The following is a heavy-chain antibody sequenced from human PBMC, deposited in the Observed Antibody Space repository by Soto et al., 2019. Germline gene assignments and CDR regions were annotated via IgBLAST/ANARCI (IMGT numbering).Heavy chain of an antibody. CDR1: GYTFTNYY. J-gene: IGHJ4*02. D-gene: IGHD4-17*01. V-gene: IGHV1-46*03. Sequence: ASVKVSCKASGYTFTNYYMRWVRQAPGQGLEWMGIINPSGGSTSYAQKFQGRVTMTRDTSTSTVYMELSSLRSEDTAVYYCARADYGDYFDYWRQGTLVTVSS. CDR2: INPSGGST. CDR3: ARADYGDYFDY.